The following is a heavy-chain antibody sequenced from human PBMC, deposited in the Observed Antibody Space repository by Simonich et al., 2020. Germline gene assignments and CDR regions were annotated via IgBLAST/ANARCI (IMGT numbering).Heavy chain of an antibody. Sequence: EVQLVESGGGLVKPGGSLRLSCAASGFTFSSYSMNWVRQAPGKGLEWVSAIRGIIIYNYYADSVKGRFTITRDNAKNSLYLQMNSLRAEDTAVYYCARTQSSGGEGWFDPWGQGTLVTVSS. CDR2: IRGIIIYN. CDR1: GFTFSSYS. J-gene: IGHJ5*02. D-gene: IGHD3-16*01. CDR3: ARTQSSGGEGWFDP. V-gene: IGHV3-21*01.